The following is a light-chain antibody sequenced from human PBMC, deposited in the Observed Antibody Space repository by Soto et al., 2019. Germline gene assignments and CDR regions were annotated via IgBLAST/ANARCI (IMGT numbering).Light chain of an antibody. CDR3: QHYHSWPYT. Sequence: DLQMTQSPSTLSTFVGDRVTITCRASQVINDWLAWYQQKPGKAPKLLINPASTLESGAPSRFSGSGSGTEFTLTISSLQPDDFATYYCQHYHSWPYTFGQGTKLEIQ. CDR2: PAS. V-gene: IGKV1-5*03. CDR1: QVINDW. J-gene: IGKJ2*01.